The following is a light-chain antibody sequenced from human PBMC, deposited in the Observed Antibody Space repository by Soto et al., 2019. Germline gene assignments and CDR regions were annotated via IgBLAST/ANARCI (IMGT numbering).Light chain of an antibody. V-gene: IGLV1-44*01. CDR3: AAWDDSLNGVV. CDR2: RNN. CDR1: SSNIGSYT. Sequence: QSVLTQPPSASGTPGPRLTISCSGSSSNIGSYTVNWYQQLPGTAPKLLIYRNNQRPSGVPDRFSGSKSGTSVSRAISGLQSEDEADYYCAAWDDSLNGVVFGGGTKLTVL. J-gene: IGLJ2*01.